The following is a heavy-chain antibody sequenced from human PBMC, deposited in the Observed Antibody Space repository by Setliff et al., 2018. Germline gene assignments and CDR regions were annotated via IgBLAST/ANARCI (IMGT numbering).Heavy chain of an antibody. CDR1: GYTFTTHG. CDR3: ARDKPDFVVVEAAARLDY. J-gene: IGHJ4*02. V-gene: IGHV1-18*01. Sequence: ASVKVSCKASGYTFTTHGISWVRQAPGQGLEWMGWIGTYDANTIYSQKFQGRVIMTTDTSTSTVYMDLRNLRSDDTAVYYCARDKPDFVVVEAAARLDYWGQGSLVTVS. D-gene: IGHD2-15*01. CDR2: IGTYDANT.